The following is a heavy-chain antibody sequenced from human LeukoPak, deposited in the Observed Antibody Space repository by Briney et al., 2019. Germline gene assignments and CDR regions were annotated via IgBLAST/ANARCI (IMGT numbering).Heavy chain of an antibody. Sequence: GGSLRLSCAASGFTFSSYSMNWVRQAPGKGLEWVSSISSSSSYIYYADSVKGRFTISRDNAKNTLHLQMNDLRPDDTAVYYCARDPLDISRWANAFDIWGQGTMVTVSS. D-gene: IGHD2-2*03. CDR1: GFTFSSYS. V-gene: IGHV3-21*01. CDR3: ARDPLDISRWANAFDI. CDR2: ISSSSSYI. J-gene: IGHJ3*02.